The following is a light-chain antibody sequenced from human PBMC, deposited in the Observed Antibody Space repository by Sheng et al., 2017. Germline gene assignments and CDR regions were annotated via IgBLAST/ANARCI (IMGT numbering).Light chain of an antibody. CDR2: DAS. J-gene: IGKJ1*01. CDR3: QQYGSSPLT. CDR1: QSVSSSY. V-gene: IGKV3-20*01. Sequence: EIVLTQSPGTLSLSPGERATLSCRASQSVSSSYLAWYQQKPGQAPRLLIYDASSRATGIPDRFSGSGSGTDFTLTISRLEPEDFAVYYCQQYGSSPLTFGQGTKVGNQT.